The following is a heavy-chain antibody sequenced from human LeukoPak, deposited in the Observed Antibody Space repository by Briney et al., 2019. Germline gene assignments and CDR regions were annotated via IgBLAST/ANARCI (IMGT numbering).Heavy chain of an antibody. D-gene: IGHD2-15*01. V-gene: IGHV3-15*01. CDR3: TTRRQDGW. CDR2: IKSKSDDGTI. J-gene: IGHJ4*02. CDR1: GFTFSDAW. Sequence: WGSLTLSCVGSGFTFSDAWMSWVRQAPGEGLEWVGRIKSKSDDGTIDYAGPVKGRFTNSRHDSSNPLYRQMNSLKPEDTAVYYCTTRRQDGWWGEGTLVTV.